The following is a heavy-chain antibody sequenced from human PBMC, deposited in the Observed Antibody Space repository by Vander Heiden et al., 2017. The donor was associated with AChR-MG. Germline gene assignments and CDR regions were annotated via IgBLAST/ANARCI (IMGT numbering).Heavy chain of an antibody. V-gene: IGHV1-69*04. J-gene: IGHJ6*02. CDR3: ARGTVVVNGMDV. CDR2: IIPVLGIA. CDR1: GGSSNSYA. D-gene: IGHD2-21*01. Sequence: QVQLVQSGAEVRKTGSSMKVSCKVSGGSSNSYAISWVRQDPGQGLEWMGRIIPVLGIANYAQKFQGRVTITADKSTSTAYMDLRSLRAEDTAVYYCARGTVVVNGMDVWGQGTTVTVS.